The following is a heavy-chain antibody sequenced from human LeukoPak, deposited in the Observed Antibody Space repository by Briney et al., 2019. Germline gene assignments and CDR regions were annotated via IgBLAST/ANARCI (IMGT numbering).Heavy chain of an antibody. V-gene: IGHV3-23*01. J-gene: IGHJ4*02. D-gene: IGHD2-21*02. CDR3: AREEPAYCGGDCYPGRWDY. CDR2: ISGSGGST. CDR1: GFTFSSYA. Sequence: GGSLRLSCAASGFTFSSYAMSWVRQAPGKGLEWVSAISGSGGSTYYADSVKGRFTISRDNSKNTLYLQMNSLRAEDTAVYYCAREEPAYCGGDCYPGRWDYWGQGTLVTVSS.